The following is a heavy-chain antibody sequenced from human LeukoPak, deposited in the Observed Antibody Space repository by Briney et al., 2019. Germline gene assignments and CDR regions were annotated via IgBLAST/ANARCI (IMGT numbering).Heavy chain of an antibody. CDR1: DEPFSGYY. V-gene: IGHV4-34*01. J-gene: IGHJ4*02. Sequence: SETLSLTCAISDEPFSGYYWGWIRQPPGKGLELIGEINRNGNTDYNPSLKSRVTISVDTSKNQFSLKLSSVTAADTAVYYCATGDPYYFDYWSQGILVTVSS. D-gene: IGHD7-27*01. CDR3: ATGDPYYFDY. CDR2: INRNGNT.